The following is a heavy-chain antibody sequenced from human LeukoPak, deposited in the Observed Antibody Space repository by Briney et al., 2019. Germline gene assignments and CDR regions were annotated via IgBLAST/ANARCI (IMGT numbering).Heavy chain of an antibody. J-gene: IGHJ4*02. CDR2: IVVGSGSI. V-gene: IGHV1-58*02. CDR3: AAGDNDSWSGYYGAPDF. CDR1: GSIFSKSA. D-gene: IGHD3-3*01. Sequence: SVKVSCKGSGSIFSKSAIQWMRQARGQRLEWIGWIVVGSGSINYAQKLQERITITRDMSTSTAYMELSSLTSDDTAVYFCAAGDNDSWSGYYGAPDFWGQGTLVTVSS.